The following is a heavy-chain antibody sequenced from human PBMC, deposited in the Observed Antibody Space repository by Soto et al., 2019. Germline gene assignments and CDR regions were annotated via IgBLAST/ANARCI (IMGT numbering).Heavy chain of an antibody. CDR2: INPSGGST. J-gene: IGHJ4*02. D-gene: IGHD5-18*01. CDR1: GYTFTSYY. CDR3: SRDSLDTAMADYFDY. Sequence: ASVKVSCKASGYTFTSYYMHWVRQAPGQGLEWMGIINPSGGSTSYAQKFQGRVTMTRDTSTSTVYMGLSSLRSEDTAVYYCSRDSLDTAMADYFDYWGQGTLDTVSS. V-gene: IGHV1-46*01.